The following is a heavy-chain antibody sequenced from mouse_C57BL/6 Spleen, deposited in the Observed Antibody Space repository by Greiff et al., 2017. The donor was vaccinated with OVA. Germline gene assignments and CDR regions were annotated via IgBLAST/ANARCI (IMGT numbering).Heavy chain of an antibody. CDR3: ARSYYSNYEGLYFDY. CDR2: INPNNGGT. D-gene: IGHD2-5*01. V-gene: IGHV1-26*01. Sequence: VQLQQSGPELVKPGASVKISCKASGYTFTDYYMNWVKQSHGKSLEWIGDINPNNGGTSYNQKFKGKATLTVDKSSSTAYMELRSLTSEDSAVYYCARSYYSNYEGLYFDYWGQGTTLTVSS. J-gene: IGHJ2*01. CDR1: GYTFTDYY.